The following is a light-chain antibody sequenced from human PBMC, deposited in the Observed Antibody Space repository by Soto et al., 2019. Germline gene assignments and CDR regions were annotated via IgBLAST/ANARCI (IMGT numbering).Light chain of an antibody. CDR3: QQYGSSGT. CDR2: GAS. Sequence: EVVLTQSPCTLSVSLWESATLSCRASQSVDGYLAWYQQKPGQAPRLLIYGASNRATGIPDRFSGSGSGTDFTLTISRLEPEDFAVYYCQQYGSSGTFGQGTKVDIK. V-gene: IGKV3-20*01. CDR1: QSVDGY. J-gene: IGKJ1*01.